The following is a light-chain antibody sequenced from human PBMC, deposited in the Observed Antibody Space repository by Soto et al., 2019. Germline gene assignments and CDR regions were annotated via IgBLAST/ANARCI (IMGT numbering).Light chain of an antibody. CDR2: DAS. V-gene: IGKV1-5*01. J-gene: IGKJ1*01. Sequence: DIQMTQSPATLPAFVGDRVTITCRASQSIGRWLAWYQQKPGKAPKLLIYDASSLESGVPSRFSGSGSGTEFALTISSLQPDDFATYYCQQYNTYSPERTFGQGTKVVIK. CDR3: QQYNTYSPERT. CDR1: QSIGRW.